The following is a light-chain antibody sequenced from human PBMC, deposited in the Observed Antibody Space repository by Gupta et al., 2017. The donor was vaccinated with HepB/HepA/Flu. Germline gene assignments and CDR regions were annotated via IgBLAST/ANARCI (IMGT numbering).Light chain of an antibody. J-gene: IGKJ3*01. CDR1: QGISSW. CDR2: AAS. Sequence: DIQMTQSPSSVSASVGDIATIPCRAIQGISSWLAWYQQQPGKAHKLLIYAASRLQSGVSSRFSGSECGTDLTLTISSLQPEDFATYYCEQANSFPLTFGPGTKVDIK. CDR3: EQANSFPLT. V-gene: IGKV1-12*01.